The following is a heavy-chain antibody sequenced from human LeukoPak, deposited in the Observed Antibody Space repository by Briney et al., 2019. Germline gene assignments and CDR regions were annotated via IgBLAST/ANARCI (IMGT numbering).Heavy chain of an antibody. Sequence: SETLSLTCTVSGGSISSYYWSWIRQPPGKGLEWIGYIYYSGSTNYNPSLKSRVTISVDTSKNQFSLKLSSVTAADTAVYYCARHNSSPLYFDHWGQGTLVTVSS. CDR3: ARHNSSPLYFDH. V-gene: IGHV4-59*08. CDR1: GGSISSYY. CDR2: IYYSGST. J-gene: IGHJ4*02. D-gene: IGHD6-13*01.